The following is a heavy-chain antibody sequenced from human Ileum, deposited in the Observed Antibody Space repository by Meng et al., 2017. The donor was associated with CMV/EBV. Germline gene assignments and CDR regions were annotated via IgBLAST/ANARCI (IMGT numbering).Heavy chain of an antibody. CDR2: IYTSGST. Sequence: GPLPESGPGLVKPSETLSPTCTVSGTSITGYYWSWIRQCAAKGLEWIGRIYTSGSTNYHPSLHSRVSMSIDTSKNQFSLKLRSVTAADTAVYYCAREGSAVHWGQGTLVTVSS. J-gene: IGHJ4*02. CDR1: GTSITGYY. D-gene: IGHD6-13*01. CDR3: AREGSAVH. V-gene: IGHV4-4*07.